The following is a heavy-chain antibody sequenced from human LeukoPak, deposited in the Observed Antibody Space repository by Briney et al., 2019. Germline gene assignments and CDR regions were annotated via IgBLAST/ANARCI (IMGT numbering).Heavy chain of an antibody. CDR2: INHSGST. J-gene: IGHJ4*02. Sequence: SETLSLTCAVYGGSFSGYYWSWIRQPPGKGLEWIGEINHSGSTNYNPSLKSRVTISVDTSKNQFSLKLSSVTAADTAVYYCARARYGSGTPFDYWGQGTLVTVSS. CDR1: GGSFSGYY. D-gene: IGHD3-10*01. CDR3: ARARYGSGTPFDY. V-gene: IGHV4-34*01.